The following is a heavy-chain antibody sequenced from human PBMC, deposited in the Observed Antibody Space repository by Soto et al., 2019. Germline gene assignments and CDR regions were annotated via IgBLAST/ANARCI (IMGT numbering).Heavy chain of an antibody. V-gene: IGHV1-69*01. CDR3: ARASDCSSTSCYYYYYYGMDV. CDR1: GFTFSSYA. J-gene: IGHJ6*02. Sequence: GGSLRLSCAASGFTFSSYAISWVRQAPGQGLEWMGGIIPIFGTANYAQKFQGRVTITADESTSTAYMELSSLRSEDTAVYYCARASDCSSTSCYYYYYYGMDVWGQGTTVTVSS. CDR2: IIPIFGTA. D-gene: IGHD2-2*01.